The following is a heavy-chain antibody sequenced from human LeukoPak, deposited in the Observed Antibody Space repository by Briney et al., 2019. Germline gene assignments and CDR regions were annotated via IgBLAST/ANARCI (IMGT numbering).Heavy chain of an antibody. CDR2: IIPIFGTA. J-gene: IGHJ4*02. CDR1: GGTFSSYA. V-gene: IGHV1-69*13. CDR3: ARGRGTTSLVDY. Sequence: SVKVSCKASGGTFSSYAISWVRQAPGQGLEWMGGIIPIFGTANHAQKFQGRVTITADESTSTAYMELSSLRSEDTAVYYCARGRGTTSLVDYWGQGTLVTVSS. D-gene: IGHD1-1*01.